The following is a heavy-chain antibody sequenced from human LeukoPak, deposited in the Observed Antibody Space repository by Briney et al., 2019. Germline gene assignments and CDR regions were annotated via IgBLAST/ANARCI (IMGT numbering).Heavy chain of an antibody. CDR2: ISAYNGNT. V-gene: IGHV1-18*01. CDR3: ARDDCSGGSCYFKEDY. D-gene: IGHD2-15*01. CDR1: GYTFTSYG. Sequence: ASVKVSCKASGYTFTSYGISWVRQAPGQGLEWMGWISAYNGNTNYAQKLQGRVTMTTDTSTSTAYMELRSLRSDDTAVYYCARDDCSGGSCYFKEDYWGQGTLVTVSS. J-gene: IGHJ4*02.